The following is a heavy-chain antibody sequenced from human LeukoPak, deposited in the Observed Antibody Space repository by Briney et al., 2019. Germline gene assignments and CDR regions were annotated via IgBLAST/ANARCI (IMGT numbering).Heavy chain of an antibody. CDR3: ARLYSGSYQGHAFDI. V-gene: IGHV1-69*02. D-gene: IGHD1-26*01. CDR1: GGTFSSYT. J-gene: IGHJ3*02. Sequence: SVKVSCKASGGTFSSYTNSWVRQAPGQGLGWMGRIIPILGIANYAQKFQGRVTITADKSTSTAYMELSSLRSEDTAVYYCARLYSGSYQGHAFDIWGQGTMVTVSS. CDR2: IIPILGIA.